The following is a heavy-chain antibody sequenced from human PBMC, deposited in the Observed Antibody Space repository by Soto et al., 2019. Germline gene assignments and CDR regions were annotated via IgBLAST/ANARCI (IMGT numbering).Heavy chain of an antibody. D-gene: IGHD6-13*01. J-gene: IGHJ6*02. CDR1: GGSISSYY. CDR2: IYYSGST. V-gene: IGHV4-59*01. CDR3: ARAIAAAGDYYYGMDV. Sequence: QVQLQESGPGLVKPSETLSLTCTVSGGSISSYYWSWIRQPPGKGLEWIGYIYYSGSTNYNPSLKSRVTISVDTSKNQFSLKLSSVTAADTAVYYCARAIAAAGDYYYGMDVWGQGTTVTVSS.